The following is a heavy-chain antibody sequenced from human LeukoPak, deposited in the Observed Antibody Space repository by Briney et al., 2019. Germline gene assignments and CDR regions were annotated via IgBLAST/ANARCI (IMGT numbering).Heavy chain of an antibody. CDR1: GYTFTSYG. CDR2: ISAYNGNT. J-gene: IGHJ4*02. CDR3: ASGMVRGGPQLYYFDY. Sequence: HRASVKVSCKASGYTFTSYGISWVRQAPGQGLEWMGWISAYNGNTNYAQKLQGRVTMNPDTSTSTAYMELRSLRSDDTAVYYCASGMVRGGPQLYYFDYWGQGTLVTVSS. D-gene: IGHD3-10*01. V-gene: IGHV1-18*01.